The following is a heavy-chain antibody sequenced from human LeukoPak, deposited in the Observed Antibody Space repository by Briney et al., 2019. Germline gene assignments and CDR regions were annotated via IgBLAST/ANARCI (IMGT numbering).Heavy chain of an antibody. CDR2: MNPNSGNT. J-gene: IGHJ3*02. Sequence: ASVKVSCKASRYTFTSYDINWVRQATGQGLEWMGWMNPNSGNTGYAQKFQGRVTITRNTSISTAYMELSSLRSEDTAVYYCARGSRDSSGYSDAFDIWGQGTMVTVSS. CDR1: RYTFTSYD. V-gene: IGHV1-8*03. CDR3: ARGSRDSSGYSDAFDI. D-gene: IGHD3-22*01.